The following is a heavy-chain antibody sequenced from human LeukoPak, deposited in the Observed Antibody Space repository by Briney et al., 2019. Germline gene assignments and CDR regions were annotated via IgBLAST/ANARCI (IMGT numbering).Heavy chain of an antibody. J-gene: IGHJ3*02. Sequence: GESLKISCKGSGYSFTSYWIGWVRQMPGKGLEWMGIIYPGDSDTRYSPSFQGQVTISADKSISTAYLQWSSLKASDTAMYYCARPPMVRGRPDAFDIWGQGTMVTVSS. CDR2: IYPGDSDT. V-gene: IGHV5-51*01. CDR3: ARPPMVRGRPDAFDI. CDR1: GYSFTSYW. D-gene: IGHD3-10*01.